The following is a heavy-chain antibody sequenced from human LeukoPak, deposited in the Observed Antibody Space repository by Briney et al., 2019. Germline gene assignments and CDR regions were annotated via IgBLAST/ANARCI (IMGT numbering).Heavy chain of an antibody. CDR1: LDSTTSNFW. Sequence: SETLSLTCTVSLDSTTSNFWSWVRQPPGKSLEWIGEIHRSGSPNYNPSLQSRVTISIDRSRNPIVLELSSVTAADTAVYYCAREILGGFNPGAYWGQGTLVTVSS. V-gene: IGHV4-4*02. CDR3: AREILGGFNPGAY. D-gene: IGHD1-14*01. CDR2: IHRSGSP. J-gene: IGHJ4*02.